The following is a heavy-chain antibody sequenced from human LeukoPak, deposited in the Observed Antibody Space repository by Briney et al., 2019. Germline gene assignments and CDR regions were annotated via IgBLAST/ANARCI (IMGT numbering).Heavy chain of an antibody. Sequence: PGGSLRLSCAASGLTFSESAMSWVRQAPGKGLEWVSTIRGSGTRTYHADAVKGRFTISRDNSKNTLYLQMNSLRAEDTAVYYCAKCLADLGVTGYGMDVWGLGTTVIVSS. D-gene: IGHD2-21*02. CDR2: IRGSGTRT. V-gene: IGHV3-23*01. CDR3: AKCLADLGVTGYGMDV. J-gene: IGHJ6*02. CDR1: GLTFSESA.